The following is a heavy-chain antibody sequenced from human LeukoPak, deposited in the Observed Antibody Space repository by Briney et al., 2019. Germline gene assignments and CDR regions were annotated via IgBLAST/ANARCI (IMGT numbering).Heavy chain of an antibody. CDR2: IWYDGSNK. D-gene: IGHD3-3*01. Sequence: GGSLRLSCAASGFTFSSYGMHWVRQAPGKGLEWVAVIWYDGSNKYYADSVKGRFTISRDNSKNTLYLQMNSLRAEDTAVYYCARDTRKDFYDFWSGYSNDHWGQGTLVTVSS. CDR3: ARDTRKDFYDFWSGYSNDH. CDR1: GFTFSSYG. J-gene: IGHJ4*02. V-gene: IGHV3-33*01.